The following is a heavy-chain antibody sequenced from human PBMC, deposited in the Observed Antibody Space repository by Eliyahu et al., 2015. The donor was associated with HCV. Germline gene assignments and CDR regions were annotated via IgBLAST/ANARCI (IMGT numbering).Heavy chain of an antibody. D-gene: IGHD2-21*01. CDR2: ISSSSSYI. CDR3: AREDIKHMVDKGDFDY. J-gene: IGHJ4*02. V-gene: IGHV3-21*01. CDR1: GFXFSXYS. Sequence: EVQLVESGGGLVKPGGSLRLSCAASGFXFSXYSMNWVRQAPGKGLEWVSSISSSSSYIYYADSVKGRFTISRDNAKNSLYLQMNSLRAEDTAVYYCAREDIKHMVDKGDFDYWGQGTLVTVSS.